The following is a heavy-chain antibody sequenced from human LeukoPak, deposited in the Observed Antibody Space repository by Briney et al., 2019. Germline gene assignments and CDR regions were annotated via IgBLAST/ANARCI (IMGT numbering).Heavy chain of an antibody. V-gene: IGHV1-2*02. CDR2: INPNSGDT. Sequence: GASVKVSCKASGYTFTGYYIHWVRQAPGQGLEWMGWINPNSGDTNYPQKFQGRVTMTRDTSISTAYMELSRLRSDDTAVYYCARAYTIAASRRDMDVWGKGTTVTVSS. J-gene: IGHJ6*04. CDR1: GYTFTGYY. D-gene: IGHD2-21*01. CDR3: ARAYTIAASRRDMDV.